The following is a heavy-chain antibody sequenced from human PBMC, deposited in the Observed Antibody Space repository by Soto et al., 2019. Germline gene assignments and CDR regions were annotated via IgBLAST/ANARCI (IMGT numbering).Heavy chain of an antibody. V-gene: IGHV3-66*01. J-gene: IGHJ6*02. CDR1: GFTVSSNY. Sequence: EVQLVESGGGVVQPGGSLRLSCAASGFTVSSNYMSWVRQAPGKGLEWVSVIYSGGSTYYADSVKGRFTISRDNSKNTLYLQMNSLRAEDKAVYYCARDRIPTGMDVWGQGTTVTVSS. CDR3: ARDRIPTGMDV. CDR2: IYSGGST.